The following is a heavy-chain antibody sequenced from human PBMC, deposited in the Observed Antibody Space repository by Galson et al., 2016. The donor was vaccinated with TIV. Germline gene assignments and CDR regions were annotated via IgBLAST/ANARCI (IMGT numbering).Heavy chain of an antibody. CDR1: DYSISSGFY. V-gene: IGHV4-38-2*01. D-gene: IGHD6-6*01. J-gene: IGHJ2*01. CDR2: IWHNGGP. Sequence: SETLSLTCAVSDYSISSGFYWGWIRQPPGKGLEWVGSIWHNGGPYYNPALKSRVTISLDTSKNQFSLKLISLTAADTAFYYCARHRGMGAARPSRYCHFDLGGRGTLVTVSS. CDR3: ARHRGMGAARPSRYCHFDL.